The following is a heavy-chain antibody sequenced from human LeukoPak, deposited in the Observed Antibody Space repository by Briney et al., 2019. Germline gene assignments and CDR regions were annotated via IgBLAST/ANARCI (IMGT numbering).Heavy chain of an antibody. CDR1: GGSISSGDYY. J-gene: IGHJ5*02. D-gene: IGHD2-21*02. V-gene: IGHV4-39*07. Sequence: SETLSLTCTVSGGSISSGDYYWGWIRQPPGKGLEWIGSIYYSGSTYYNPSLTSRVTISVDTSKNQFSLKLSSVTAADTAMYYCARADYCGGDCWNWFDPWGQGTLVTVSS. CDR2: IYYSGST. CDR3: ARADYCGGDCWNWFDP.